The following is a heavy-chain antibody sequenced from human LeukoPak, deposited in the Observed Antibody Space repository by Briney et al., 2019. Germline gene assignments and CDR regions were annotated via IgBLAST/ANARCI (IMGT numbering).Heavy chain of an antibody. J-gene: IGHJ3*02. CDR1: GYTLTDYF. CDR2: ISPNSGVT. D-gene: IGHD1-1*01. V-gene: IGHV1-2*02. CDR3: ARDWNDLAFDI. Sequence: ASVKVSCKASGYTLTDYFMHWVRQAPGQGLEWMGWISPNSGVTNYAQKFQGRVTLTRGTSISTAYMELSSLEYDDTAVYYCARDWNDLAFDIWGQGTMVTVSS.